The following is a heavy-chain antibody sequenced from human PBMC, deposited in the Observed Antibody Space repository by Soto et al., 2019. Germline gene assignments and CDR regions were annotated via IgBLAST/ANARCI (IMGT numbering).Heavy chain of an antibody. V-gene: IGHV4-61*01. J-gene: IGHJ4*02. D-gene: IGHD6-6*01. CDR2: IYNNRSF. CDR1: GGSVSSGSFY. Sequence: SETLSLTCTVSGGSVSSGSFYWSWIRQPPGKGLEWVGFIYNNRSFNYNPSLKSRVTISVATSKHQFSLKLSSVTDADTAVYYCARVPLDYSNSHYFDFWGQGALVTVSS. CDR3: ARVPLDYSNSHYFDF.